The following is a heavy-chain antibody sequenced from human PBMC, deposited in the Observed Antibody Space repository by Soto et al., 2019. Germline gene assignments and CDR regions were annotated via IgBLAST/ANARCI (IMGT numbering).Heavy chain of an antibody. CDR1: GFTFSSYS. CDR3: ARVGQQLVRPWYFDL. D-gene: IGHD6-13*01. V-gene: IGHV3-21*01. Sequence: EVQLVESGGGLVKPGGSLRLSCAASGFTFSSYSMNWVRQAPGKGLEWVSSISSSSSYIYYADSVKGRFTISRDNAKNSLYLQMNSLRAEDTAVYYCARVGQQLVRPWYFDLWGRGTLVTVSS. J-gene: IGHJ2*01. CDR2: ISSSSSYI.